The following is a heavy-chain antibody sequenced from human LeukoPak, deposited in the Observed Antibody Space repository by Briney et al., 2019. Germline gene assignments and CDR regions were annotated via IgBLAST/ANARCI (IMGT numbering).Heavy chain of an antibody. CDR1: GGSCSGYY. CDR2: INHSGST. D-gene: IGHD6-13*01. Sequence: SETLSLTCAVYGGSCSGYYWSWIRQPPGKGLEWIGEINHSGSTNYNPPLKSRVTISVDTSKNQFSLKLSSVTAADTAVYYCARVGIAAAGTHEIDYWGQGTLVTVSS. J-gene: IGHJ4*02. V-gene: IGHV4-34*01. CDR3: ARVGIAAAGTHEIDY.